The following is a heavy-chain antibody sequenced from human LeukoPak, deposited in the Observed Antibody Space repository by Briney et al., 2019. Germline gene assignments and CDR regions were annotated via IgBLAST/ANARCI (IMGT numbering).Heavy chain of an antibody. J-gene: IGHJ4*02. CDR2: INPNSGGT. CDR1: AYTFTGYY. CDR3: ARSVAGYSSGWYPLGY. D-gene: IGHD6-19*01. V-gene: IGHV1-2*02. Sequence: ASVKVSCKASAYTFTGYYMHWVRQAPGQGLEWMGWINPNSGGTNFAQKFQGRVTMTRDTSISTAYMELSSLRSDDTAVYYCARSVAGYSSGWYPLGYWGQGTLVTVSS.